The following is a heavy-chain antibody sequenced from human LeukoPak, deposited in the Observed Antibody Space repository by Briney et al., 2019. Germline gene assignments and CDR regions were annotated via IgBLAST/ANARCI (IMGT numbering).Heavy chain of an antibody. Sequence: PSETLSLTCTVSGYSMKYDYWSWVRQPAGKGLEWIARIYTGGTTNYNPSLKNRATISVDKSNNQFSLKLTSVTAADPAIYYCARDNSGSYPPIFDSWGQGTLVTVSS. V-gene: IGHV4-4*07. D-gene: IGHD1-26*01. J-gene: IGHJ4*02. CDR1: GYSMKYDY. CDR3: ARDNSGSYPPIFDS. CDR2: IYTGGTT.